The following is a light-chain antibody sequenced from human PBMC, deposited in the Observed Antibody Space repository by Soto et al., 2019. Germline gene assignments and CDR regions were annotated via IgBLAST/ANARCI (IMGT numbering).Light chain of an antibody. CDR3: SSYTTSSTRV. Sequence: VLTPPASVSGSPGQSIAISCTGTSSDVGAYDFVSWYQQHPDKAPKLMIYEVSNRPSGVSDRFSGSKSVNTATLTISGLQAEDEADYYCSSYTTSSTRVFGTGTKV. J-gene: IGLJ1*01. CDR2: EVS. V-gene: IGLV2-14*03. CDR1: SSDVGAYDF.